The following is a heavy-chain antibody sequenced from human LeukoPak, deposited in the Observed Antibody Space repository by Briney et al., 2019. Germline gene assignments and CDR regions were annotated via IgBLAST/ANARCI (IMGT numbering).Heavy chain of an antibody. CDR1: GGSISSYY. CDR2: IYYSGST. D-gene: IGHD2-21*01. Sequence: SETLSLTCTVSGGSISSYYWSWIRQPPGKGLEWIGYIYYSGSTNYNPSLKSRVTISVDTSKNQVSLKLSSVTAADTAVYYCARGRIASGAYYYYMDVWGKGTTVTVSS. CDR3: ARGRIASGAYYYYMDV. J-gene: IGHJ6*03. V-gene: IGHV4-59*12.